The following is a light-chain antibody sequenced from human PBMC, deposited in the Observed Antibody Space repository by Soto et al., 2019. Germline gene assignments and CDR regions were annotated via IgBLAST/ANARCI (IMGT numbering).Light chain of an antibody. CDR3: ATWDDSLNDAV. CDR1: SSDIGGYKY. V-gene: IGLV2-14*01. CDR2: EVS. J-gene: IGLJ1*01. Sequence: QSVLTQPASVSGSLGQSITISCTGTSSDIGGYKYVSWYQQHPGKAPKLIIFEVSNRPSGVSDRFSGSNSGNTASLTISGLQAEDEADYHCATWDDSLNDAVFGAGTKVTVL.